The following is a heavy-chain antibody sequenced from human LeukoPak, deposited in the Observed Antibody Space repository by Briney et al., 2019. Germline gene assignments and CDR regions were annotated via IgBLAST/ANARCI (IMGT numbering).Heavy chain of an antibody. D-gene: IGHD4-11*01. CDR2: IYYSGTT. Sequence: PSETLSLTCTVSGASITSYYWSWIRQPPGKGLEWLGYIYYSGTTNYNPSLKSRVTISLDTSKNQFSLKLNSVTTADTAVYYCAGDTTVTSFGYWGQGTLVTVSS. CDR1: GASITSYY. CDR3: AGDTTVTSFGY. V-gene: IGHV4-59*01. J-gene: IGHJ4*02.